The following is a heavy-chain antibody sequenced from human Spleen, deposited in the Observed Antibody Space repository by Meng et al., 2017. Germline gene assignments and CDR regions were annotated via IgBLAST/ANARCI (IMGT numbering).Heavy chain of an antibody. CDR2: MNWNGGST. CDR3: ARINGYNYGYSDF. CDR1: GFSFDDYG. D-gene: IGHD5-18*01. J-gene: IGHJ4*02. V-gene: IGHV3-20*04. Sequence: GESLKISCAASGFSFDDYGMSWVRQAPGKGLEWVSGMNWNGGSTGYADSVKGRFTISRDDSKNTLSLQMNSLRAEDTAVYYCARINGYNYGYSDFWGQGTLVTVSS.